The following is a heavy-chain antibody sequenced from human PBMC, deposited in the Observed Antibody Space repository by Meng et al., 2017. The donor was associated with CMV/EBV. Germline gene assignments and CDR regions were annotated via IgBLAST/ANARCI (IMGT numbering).Heavy chain of an antibody. V-gene: IGHV3-66*02. CDR3: ARDDPLTGFDY. D-gene: IGHD4/OR15-4a*01. J-gene: IGHJ4*02. CDR1: GFTVSSNY. Sequence: GESLKISCAASGFTVSSNYMSWVCQAPGKGLEWVSVIYSGGSTYYADSVKGRFTISRDNSKNTLYLQMNSLRAEDTAVYYCARDDPLTGFDYWGQGTLVTVSS. CDR2: IYSGGST.